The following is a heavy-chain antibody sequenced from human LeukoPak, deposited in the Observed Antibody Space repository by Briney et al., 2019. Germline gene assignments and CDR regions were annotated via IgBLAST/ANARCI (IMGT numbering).Heavy chain of an antibody. V-gene: IGHV4-61*01. Sequence: SETLSLTCTVSGGSVSSGSYYWSWIRQPPGKGLEWIGYIYYSGSTNYNPSPKSRVTISVDTSKNQFSLKLSSVTAADTAVYYCASVDYVSFFDYWGQGTLVTVSS. CDR3: ASVDYVSFFDY. CDR1: GGSVSSGSYY. D-gene: IGHD4-17*01. J-gene: IGHJ4*02. CDR2: IYYSGST.